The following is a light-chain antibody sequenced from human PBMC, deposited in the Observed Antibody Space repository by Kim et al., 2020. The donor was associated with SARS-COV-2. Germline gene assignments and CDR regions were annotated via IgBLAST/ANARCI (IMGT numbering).Light chain of an antibody. Sequence: DIQMTQSPSSLSASVGDRVTITCRASQSISSNLNWYQQKPGKAPKLLIYAASSLQSGVPSTFSGSGSGTDFTLTISSLQPEDFATYYCQQGYSFPWTFGQGTKVDIK. CDR2: AAS. CDR3: QQGYSFPWT. CDR1: QSISSN. V-gene: IGKV1-39*01. J-gene: IGKJ1*01.